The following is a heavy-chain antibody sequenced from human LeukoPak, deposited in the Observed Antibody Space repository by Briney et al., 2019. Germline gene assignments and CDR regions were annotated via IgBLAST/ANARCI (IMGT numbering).Heavy chain of an antibody. V-gene: IGHV3-30-3*01. J-gene: IGHJ6*02. CDR3: ARVRGGRSWYYYGMDV. D-gene: IGHD3-16*01. CDR2: ISYDGDNG. CDR1: GFTFSSYA. Sequence: GGSLRLSCAASGFTFSSYAMHWVRQAPGKGLEWVAVISYDGDNGYYADSVKGQFTISRDNSKDRLYLQMNSLRPEDTAMYYCARVRGGRSWYYYGMDVWGRGTTVTVSS.